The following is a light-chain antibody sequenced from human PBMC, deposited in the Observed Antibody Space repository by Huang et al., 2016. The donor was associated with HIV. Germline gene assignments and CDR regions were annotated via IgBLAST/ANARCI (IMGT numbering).Light chain of an antibody. CDR3: QHYNNWPWWT. CDR1: QSVTSN. CDR2: SAA. Sequence: EVVMTQSPGILSVSPGERATLSCRASQSVTSNLAWYQQKPGQAPRLLIYSAATRATGIPARFSGSGAWTEFTLTISSLQSEYFAVYYCQHYNNWPWWTFGQGTKVEIK. J-gene: IGKJ1*01. V-gene: IGKV3-15*01.